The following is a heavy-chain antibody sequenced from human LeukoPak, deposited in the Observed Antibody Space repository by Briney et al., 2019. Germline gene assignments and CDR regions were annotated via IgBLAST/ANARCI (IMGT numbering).Heavy chain of an antibody. V-gene: IGHV1-2*02. J-gene: IGHJ5*02. D-gene: IGHD3-3*01. Sequence: ASVKVSCTASGYTFTGYYMHWVRQAPGQGLEWMGWINPNSGGTNYAQKFQGRVTMTRDTSISTAYMELSRLRSDDTAVYYCARDLSYYENWFDPWGQGTLVTVSS. CDR1: GYTFTGYY. CDR2: INPNSGGT. CDR3: ARDLSYYENWFDP.